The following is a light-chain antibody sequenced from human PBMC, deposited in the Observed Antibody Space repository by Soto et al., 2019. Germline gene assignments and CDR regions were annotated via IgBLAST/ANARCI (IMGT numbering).Light chain of an antibody. J-gene: IGLJ1*01. CDR2: EVS. CDR1: SSDIGGYND. Sequence: QSSLTQPPSAYGSPGQSVTISCTGTSSDIGGYNDVSWYQQHPGKAPKLMIYEVSKRPSGVPDRFSGSKSGNTASLTVSGLQAEDEADYYCISYAGSNLLYVFGTGTKVTVL. CDR3: ISYAGSNLLYV. V-gene: IGLV2-8*01.